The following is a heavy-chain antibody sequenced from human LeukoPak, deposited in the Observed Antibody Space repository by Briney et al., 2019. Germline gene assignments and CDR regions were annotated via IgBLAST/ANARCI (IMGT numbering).Heavy chain of an antibody. CDR1: GFTFSSYW. CDR3: ANDLLGYCSGGSCENPGY. CDR2: INSDGSST. J-gene: IGHJ4*02. D-gene: IGHD2-15*01. V-gene: IGHV3-74*01. Sequence: GGSLRLSCAASGFTFSSYWMHWVRQAPGKGLVWVSRINSDGSSTSYADSVKGRFNISRDNAKNTLYLQMNSLRAEDTAVYYCANDLLGYCSGGSCENPGYWGQGTLVTVSS.